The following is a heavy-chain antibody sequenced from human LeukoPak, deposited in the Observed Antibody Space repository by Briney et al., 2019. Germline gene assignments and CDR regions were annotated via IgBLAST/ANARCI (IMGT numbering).Heavy chain of an antibody. CDR1: GFTFSNYW. CDR2: ISGSGGST. D-gene: IGHD6-13*01. Sequence: GGSLRLSCAASGFTFSNYWMSWVRQAPGKGLEWVSAISGSGGSTYYADSVKGRFTISRDNSKNTLYLQMNSLRAEDTAVYYCAKVNSSSWYGSRWFDPWGQGTLVTVSS. CDR3: AKVNSSSWYGSRWFDP. J-gene: IGHJ5*02. V-gene: IGHV3-23*01.